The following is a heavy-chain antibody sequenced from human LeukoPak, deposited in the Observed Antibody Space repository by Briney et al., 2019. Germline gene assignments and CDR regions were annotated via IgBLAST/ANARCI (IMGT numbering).Heavy chain of an antibody. Sequence: PGGSLRLSCATSGFPFIAYGIHWVHQAAGKGLEWVAFIRYDGTSKYYIDSVKGRFSISRDTSMNTVSLQMNSLRDEDTAVYYCAKEDKGYSFGFDTFETWGQGRIVTVSA. D-gene: IGHD5-18*01. CDR2: IRYDGTSK. CDR1: GFPFIAYG. CDR3: AKEDKGYSFGFDTFET. J-gene: IGHJ3*02. V-gene: IGHV3-30*02.